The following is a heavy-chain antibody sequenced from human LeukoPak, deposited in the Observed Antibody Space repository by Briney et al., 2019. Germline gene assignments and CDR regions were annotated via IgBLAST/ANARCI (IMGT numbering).Heavy chain of an antibody. J-gene: IGHJ5*02. V-gene: IGHV3-23*01. CDR2: ISGSGGST. CDR3: AREYYDFWSGYYPNWFDP. Sequence: GGSLRLSCAASGFTFSSYGMSWVRQAPGKGLEWVSAISGSGGSTYYADSVKGRFTISRDNSKNTLYLQMNSLRAEDTAVYYCAREYYDFWSGYYPNWFDPWGQGTLVTVSS. D-gene: IGHD3-3*01. CDR1: GFTFSSYG.